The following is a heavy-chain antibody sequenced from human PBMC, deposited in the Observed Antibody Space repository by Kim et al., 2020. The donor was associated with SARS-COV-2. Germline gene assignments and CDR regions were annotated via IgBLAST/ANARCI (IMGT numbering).Heavy chain of an antibody. CDR2: ISSSSGYI. CDR3: ARDLPPGLWFGELSPFDY. V-gene: IGHV3-21*01. Sequence: GGSLRLSCAASGFTFSSYSMNWVRQAPGKGLEWVSSISSSSGYISYADSVKGRFTISRDNAKNSLYLQMNSLRAEDTAVYYCARDLPPGLWFGELSPFDYWGQGTLVTVSS. J-gene: IGHJ4*02. D-gene: IGHD3-10*01. CDR1: GFTFSSYS.